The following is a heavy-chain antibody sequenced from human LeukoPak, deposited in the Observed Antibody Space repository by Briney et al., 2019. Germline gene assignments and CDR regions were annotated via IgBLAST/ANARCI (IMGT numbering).Heavy chain of an antibody. CDR3: AGDGVGVLPGDAFDI. CDR2: INLDGTDI. Sequence: GGSLRLSCAASGFTFSSYAMSWVRQAPGKGLEWISFINLDGTDIHYGESVKGRFTISRDNAKNSLYLQMHTLRAEDTAVYYCAGDGVGVLPGDAFDIWSQGTMVTVSS. J-gene: IGHJ3*02. CDR1: GFTFSSYA. V-gene: IGHV3-21*05. D-gene: IGHD1-26*01.